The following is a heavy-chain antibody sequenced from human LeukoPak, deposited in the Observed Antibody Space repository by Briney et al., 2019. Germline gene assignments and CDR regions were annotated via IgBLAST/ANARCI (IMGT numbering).Heavy chain of an antibody. V-gene: IGHV3-30*18. CDR3: AKQLGYCSDGSCYFPY. J-gene: IGHJ4*02. Sequence: GGSLRLSCAATGFTFSSFSMHWVRQAPGKGLEWVAVTSYDGSNKYYADSVKGRFTISRDNSKNTLYLQMNSLRTEDTAVYYCAKQLGYCSDGSCYFPYWGQGTLVTVSS. CDR1: GFTFSSFS. CDR2: TSYDGSNK. D-gene: IGHD2-15*01.